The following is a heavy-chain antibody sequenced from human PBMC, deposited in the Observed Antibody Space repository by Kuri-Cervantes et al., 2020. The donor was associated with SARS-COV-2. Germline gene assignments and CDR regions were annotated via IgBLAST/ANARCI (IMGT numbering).Heavy chain of an antibody. CDR1: GXXXSSXA. J-gene: IGHJ4*02. V-gene: IGHV3-23*01. CDR3: AXXIEGFIGYCXRSSCPIDY. D-gene: IGHD2-2*01. Sequence: GGSLRXXXAXSGXXXSSXAMXWVRXAPGKGXEWXXAIXXXGGXXXYANSVKGXFXXSRDNSKNTLXXXMNSLRAEDTAVXYCAXXIEGFIGYCXRSSCPIDYWGQGTLVTVSS. CDR2: IXXXGGXX.